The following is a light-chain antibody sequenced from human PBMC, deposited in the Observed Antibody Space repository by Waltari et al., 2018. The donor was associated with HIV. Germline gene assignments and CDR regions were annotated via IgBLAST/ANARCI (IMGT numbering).Light chain of an antibody. Sequence: EIVLTQSPATLSLSPGERATLSCRASQNVGRYLVWYQQKPGQSPRLLMYYASNRATGIPARFSGSGSGTDFTLTISSLEPEDFAVYYCQHRSSWPLYTFGQGTNLEIK. V-gene: IGKV3-11*01. CDR3: QHRSSWPLYT. J-gene: IGKJ2*01. CDR2: YAS. CDR1: QNVGRY.